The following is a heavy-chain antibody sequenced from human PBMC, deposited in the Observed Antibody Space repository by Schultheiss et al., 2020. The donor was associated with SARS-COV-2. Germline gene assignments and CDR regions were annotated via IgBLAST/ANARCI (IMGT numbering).Heavy chain of an antibody. V-gene: IGHV4-30-2*01. Sequence: SETLSLTCTVSGGSISSGGYSWSWIRQPPGKGLEWIGYIYHSGSTNYNPSLRSRVTILADTSKKQFSLRLSSVTAADTAVYYCARDQGDYWGQGTLVTVSS. CDR1: GGSISSGGYS. CDR3: ARDQGDY. J-gene: IGHJ4*02. CDR2: IYHSGST.